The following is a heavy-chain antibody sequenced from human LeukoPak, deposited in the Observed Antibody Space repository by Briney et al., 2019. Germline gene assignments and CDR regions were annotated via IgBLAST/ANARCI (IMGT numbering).Heavy chain of an antibody. V-gene: IGHV1-18*01. CDR3: ARVEAPTYYDFWSGYSPDYGMDV. CDR1: GYTFTSHG. CDR2: ISAYNGNT. Sequence: ASVKVSCKASGYTFTSHGISWVRQAPGQGLEWMGWISAYNGNTNYAQKLQGRVTMTTGTSTSTAYMELRSLRSDDTAVYYCARVEAPTYYDFWSGYSPDYGMDVWGQGTTVTVSS. J-gene: IGHJ6*02. D-gene: IGHD3-3*01.